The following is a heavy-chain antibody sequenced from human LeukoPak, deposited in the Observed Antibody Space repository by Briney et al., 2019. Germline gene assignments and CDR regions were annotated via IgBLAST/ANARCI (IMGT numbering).Heavy chain of an antibody. Sequence: PSETLSLTCTVSGGSISSSSYYWGWIRQPPGKGLEWIGSIYYSGSTNYNPSLKSRVTMSVDTSKNQFSLKLSSVTAADTAVYYCARGDIVVVPAAMKARGWWFDPWGQGTLVTVSS. CDR1: GGSISSSSYY. CDR2: IYYSGST. J-gene: IGHJ5*02. D-gene: IGHD2-2*01. V-gene: IGHV4-39*07. CDR3: ARGDIVVVPAAMKARGWWFDP.